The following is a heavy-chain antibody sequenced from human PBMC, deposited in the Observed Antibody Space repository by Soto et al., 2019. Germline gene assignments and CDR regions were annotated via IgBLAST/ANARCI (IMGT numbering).Heavy chain of an antibody. CDR3: ARSAAGPGYGMDV. D-gene: IGHD6-13*01. CDR1: GGTFSSYA. J-gene: IGHJ6*02. Sequence: SVKVSCKASGGTFSSYAISWVRQAPGQGLEWMGGIIPIFGTANYAQKFQGRVTITADESTSTAYMELSRLRSDDTAVYYCARSAAGPGYGMDVWGRGTTVTVSS. V-gene: IGHV1-69*13. CDR2: IIPIFGTA.